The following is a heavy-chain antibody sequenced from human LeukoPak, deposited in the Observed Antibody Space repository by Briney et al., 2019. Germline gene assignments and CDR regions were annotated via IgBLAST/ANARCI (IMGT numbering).Heavy chain of an antibody. V-gene: IGHV1-2*02. Sequence: ASVKVSCKASGYTFTGYYMHCVRQAPGQGLEWMGWINPNSGGTNYAQKFQGRVTMTRDTSISTAYMELSRLRSDDTAVYYCARDALENGSGSYPDYWGQGTLVTVSS. J-gene: IGHJ4*02. D-gene: IGHD3-10*01. CDR2: INPNSGGT. CDR1: GYTFTGYY. CDR3: ARDALENGSGSYPDY.